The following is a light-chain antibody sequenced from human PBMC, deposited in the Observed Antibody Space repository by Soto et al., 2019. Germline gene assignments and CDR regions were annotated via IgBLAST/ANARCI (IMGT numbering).Light chain of an antibody. V-gene: IGKV3-15*01. CDR1: QSISRN. CDR3: QQYNNWPKT. CDR2: DVS. J-gene: IGKJ4*01. Sequence: EIVMSQSPATLSVSPGERATLSCGASQSISRNLAWYQQKPGQAPRLVVYDVSAWAAGIPARFSGSGSGTEFTLTISSLQSEDFATYYCQQYNNWPKTFGGGTRVEI.